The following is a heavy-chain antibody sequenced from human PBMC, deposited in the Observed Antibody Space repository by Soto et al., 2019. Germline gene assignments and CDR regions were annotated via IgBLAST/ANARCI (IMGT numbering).Heavy chain of an antibody. CDR3: ARGSSSYYDYGMDV. CDR2: IYDSGST. V-gene: IGHV4-30-2*01. CDR1: GDSISRGGYS. J-gene: IGHJ6*02. Sequence: SETLSLTCAVSGDSISRGGYSWTWIRQPPGKALEWIGNIYDSGSTSYNPSLKSRVTISVDRSKNQFSLKLMSVTAADTAVYFCARGSSSYYDYGMDVWGQGTTVTVSS. D-gene: IGHD6-6*01.